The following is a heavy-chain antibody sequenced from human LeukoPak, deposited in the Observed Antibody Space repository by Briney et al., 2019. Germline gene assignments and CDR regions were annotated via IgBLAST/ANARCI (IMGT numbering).Heavy chain of an antibody. CDR1: GFTFSSYA. D-gene: IGHD3-16*01. Sequence: MTGGSLRLSCAASGFTFSSYAMMWVRQAPGKGLEWVSSIDSTSSFIYYADSLKGRFTVSRDNSKNTLYLQMNSLRAEDTAVFYCAGSYVSRSFDYWGQGTLVTVSS. CDR2: IDSTSSFI. CDR3: AGSYVSRSFDY. J-gene: IGHJ4*02. V-gene: IGHV3-21*01.